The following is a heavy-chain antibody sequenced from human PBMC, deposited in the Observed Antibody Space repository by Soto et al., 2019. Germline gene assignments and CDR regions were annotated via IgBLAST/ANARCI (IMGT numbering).Heavy chain of an antibody. D-gene: IGHD3-10*01. CDR1: GATFRNHG. J-gene: IGHJ5*02. Sequence: QVQVVQSGAEVKKPGSSVKVSCKASGATFRNHGIIWVRLAPGQGLEWVGGVIPVFGAINYAQNFQGRVTITADGSTNTSYMELSSLRSEATAVYYCASAMIRALTQYNWADPWGQGTLVTVSS. CDR2: VIPVFGAI. CDR3: ASAMIRALTQYNWADP. V-gene: IGHV1-69*01.